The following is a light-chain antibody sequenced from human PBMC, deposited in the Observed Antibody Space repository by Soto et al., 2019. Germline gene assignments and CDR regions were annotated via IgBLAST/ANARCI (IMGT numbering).Light chain of an antibody. CDR1: QDISNY. Sequence: DIQMTQSPSSLSASVGDRVTITCQASQDISNYLNWYQQKPGKAPKLLIYKASTLKSGVPSRFSGSGSGTEFALTISSLQPADFATYYCQQYETYSWTFGQGTKVDIK. CDR2: KAS. V-gene: IGKV1-5*03. CDR3: QQYETYSWT. J-gene: IGKJ1*01.